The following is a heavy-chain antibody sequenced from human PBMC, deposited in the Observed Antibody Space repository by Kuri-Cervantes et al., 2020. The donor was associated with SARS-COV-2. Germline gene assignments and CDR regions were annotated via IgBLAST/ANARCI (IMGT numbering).Heavy chain of an antibody. CDR3: ARGQQLIDY. V-gene: IGHV3-11*03. J-gene: IGHJ4*02. D-gene: IGHD6-13*01. Sequence: GGSLRLSCAASGFTFSDYYMSWIRQAPGKGLEWVSYISSSSSHTNYADSVKGRFTISSNNAKNSLYLQMNSLRAEDTAVYYCARGQQLIDYWGQGTLVTVSS. CDR2: ISSSSSHT. CDR1: GFTFSDYY.